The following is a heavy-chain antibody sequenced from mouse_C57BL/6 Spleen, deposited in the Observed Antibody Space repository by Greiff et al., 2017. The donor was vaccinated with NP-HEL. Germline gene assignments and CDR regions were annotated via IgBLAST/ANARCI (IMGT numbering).Heavy chain of an antibody. CDR3: ARDTYYFDY. Sequence: QVQLQQPGAELVKPVASVKPSWKASFYTFTRYWLPWLHHSPGRGLEWIGRIDPTIGFTKYNEKFKSKATLTVDKPSSTAYMQLSSLTSEDSAVYYCARDTYYFDYWGQGTTLTVSS. V-gene: IGHV1-72*01. CDR2: IDPTIGFT. CDR1: FYTFTRYW. J-gene: IGHJ2*01.